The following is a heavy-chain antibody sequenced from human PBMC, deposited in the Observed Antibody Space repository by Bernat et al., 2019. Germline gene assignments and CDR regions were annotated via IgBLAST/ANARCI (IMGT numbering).Heavy chain of an antibody. V-gene: IGHV3-21*01. Sequence: EVQLVESGGGLVKPGGSLRLSCAASGFTFSSYSMNWVRQAPGKGLEWVSSISSSSSYIYYADSVKGRFTIARGNAKNSLYLQMKSLRAEDTAVYYCATDLSSPVRGVSLFYHGMDVWGQGTTVTVSS. D-gene: IGHD3-10*01. CDR1: GFTFSSYS. CDR2: ISSSSSYI. CDR3: ATDLSSPVRGVSLFYHGMDV. J-gene: IGHJ6*02.